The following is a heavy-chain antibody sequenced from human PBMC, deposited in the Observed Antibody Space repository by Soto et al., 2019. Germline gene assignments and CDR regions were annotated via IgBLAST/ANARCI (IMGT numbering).Heavy chain of an antibody. Sequence: PGGSLRLSCAASGFTVSSNYMNWVRQAPGKGLEWVSAISGSGGSTYYADSVKGRFTISRDNSKNTLYLQMNSLRAEDTAVYYCAKVRGYYYYYGMDVWGQGTTVTVSS. CDR1: GFTVSSNY. CDR2: ISGSGGST. J-gene: IGHJ6*02. CDR3: AKVRGYYYYYGMDV. V-gene: IGHV3-23*01.